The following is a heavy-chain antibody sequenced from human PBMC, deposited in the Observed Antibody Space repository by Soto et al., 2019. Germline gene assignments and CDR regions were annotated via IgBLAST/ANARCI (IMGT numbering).Heavy chain of an antibody. V-gene: IGHV3-23*01. CDR1: GFTFSSYA. J-gene: IGHJ3*02. Sequence: EVQLLESGGGLVQPGGSLRLSCAASGFTFSSYAMSWVRQAPGKGLEWVSAISGSGGSTYYADSVKGRFTISRDNSKNTLYLQMNSLRAEDTAVYYCAKISSGVGATPDAFDIWGQGTMVTVSS. D-gene: IGHD1-26*01. CDR3: AKISSGVGATPDAFDI. CDR2: ISGSGGST.